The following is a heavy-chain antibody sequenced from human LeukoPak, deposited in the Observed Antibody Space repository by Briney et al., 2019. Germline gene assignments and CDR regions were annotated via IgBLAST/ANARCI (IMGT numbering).Heavy chain of an antibody. D-gene: IGHD4-11*01. CDR2: ICAGGTFT. CDR3: AKDLDYTTYGYYLDY. V-gene: IGHV3-23*01. Sequence: RGSLRLSCTASGFTFSSYAMNWVRQAPGKRLEWVSGICAGGTFTYYADSVKGRFTIFRDNTRSTLYLQMNSLRADDTAVYYCAKDLDYTTYGYYLDYWGQGTLVTVAS. CDR1: GFTFSSYA. J-gene: IGHJ4*02.